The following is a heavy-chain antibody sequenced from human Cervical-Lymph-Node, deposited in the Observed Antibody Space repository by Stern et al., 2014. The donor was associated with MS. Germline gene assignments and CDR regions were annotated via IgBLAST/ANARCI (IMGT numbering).Heavy chain of an antibody. CDR1: GYTFTSYG. CDR3: ARGGTTSAANYYYYGLDV. V-gene: IGHV1-18*01. CDR2: ISAYNGNT. J-gene: IGHJ6*02. D-gene: IGHD3-16*01. Sequence: QAQLVQSGAEVKKPGASVKVSCKPSGYTFTSYGISWLRQAPGQGLEWMGWISAYNGNTYYTQNLQDRVTMTTDTSTNTAYMELRSLRSDDTAAYFCARGGTTSAANYYYYGLDVWGQGTTVTVSS.